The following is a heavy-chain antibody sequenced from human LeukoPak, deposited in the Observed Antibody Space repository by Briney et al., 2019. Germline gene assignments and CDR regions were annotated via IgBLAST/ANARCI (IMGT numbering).Heavy chain of an antibody. J-gene: IGHJ4*02. CDR1: GYTFTSYG. CDR2: ISAYNGNT. D-gene: IGHD3-10*01. CDR3: ARDPGPMSGVWFGEFPSDY. Sequence: GASVKVSCKASGYTFTSYGISWVRQAPGQGLEWMGWISAYNGNTNYAQKLQGRVTMTTDTSTSTAYMELRSLRSDDTAVYYCARDPGPMSGVWFGEFPSDYWGQGTLVTVSS. V-gene: IGHV1-18*01.